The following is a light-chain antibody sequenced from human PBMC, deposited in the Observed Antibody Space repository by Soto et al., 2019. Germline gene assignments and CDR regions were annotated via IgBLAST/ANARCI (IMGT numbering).Light chain of an antibody. CDR2: DAS. Sequence: EIVLTQSPATLSLSPGERATLSCRASQSVSSYLAWYQQKPGQAPSLLIYDASNRATGIPARFSGSGSGTEFTLTISSLEPEDFAVYYCQQRSNWLWTFGQGTKVEIK. CDR1: QSVSSY. CDR3: QQRSNWLWT. J-gene: IGKJ1*01. V-gene: IGKV3-11*01.